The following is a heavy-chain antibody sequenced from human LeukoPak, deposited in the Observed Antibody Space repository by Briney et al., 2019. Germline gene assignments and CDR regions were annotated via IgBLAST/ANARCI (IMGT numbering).Heavy chain of an antibody. CDR3: AGTPWFGELTLDY. D-gene: IGHD3-10*01. CDR2: IVVSSGNT. Sequence: SVKVSCKASGFTFTSSTIQWARQARGQRLEWIGWIVVSSGNTNYAQKFQERVIITRDMSTTTVYMELSSLRSEDTAVYYCAGTPWFGELTLDYWGQGTLVTVSS. J-gene: IGHJ4*02. CDR1: GFTFTSST. V-gene: IGHV1-58*02.